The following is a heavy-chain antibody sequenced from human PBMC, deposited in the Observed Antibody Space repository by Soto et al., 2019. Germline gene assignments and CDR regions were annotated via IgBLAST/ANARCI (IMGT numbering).Heavy chain of an antibody. J-gene: IGHJ4*02. CDR3: ARSGTNMVQFDY. D-gene: IGHD3-10*01. CDR1: GGSIDSYF. V-gene: IGHV4-59*01. CDR2: IYYSGST. Sequence: SETLSLTCTVSGGSIDSYFWSWIRQSPGKGLEWIGHIYYSGSTSYSPSLKSRVSISVDTSKNQFSLEVHSVTAADTAVYYCARSGTNMVQFDYWGQGTLVTFSS.